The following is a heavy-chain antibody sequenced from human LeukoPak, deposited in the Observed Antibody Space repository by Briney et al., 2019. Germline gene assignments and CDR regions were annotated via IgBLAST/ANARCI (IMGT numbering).Heavy chain of an antibody. D-gene: IGHD2-2*01. J-gene: IGHJ5*02. V-gene: IGHV3-15*01. CDR2: ILSKTDGGTT. CDR3: TTLYHFDP. CDR1: GFTFSASA. Sequence: GESLKISCAASGFTFSASAIDWVRQAPGKGLEWVGRILSKTDGGTTDYAAPVKGRFTISRDDSKNTLYLQMNSLKSEDTAVYYCTTLYHFDPWGQGTLVTVSS.